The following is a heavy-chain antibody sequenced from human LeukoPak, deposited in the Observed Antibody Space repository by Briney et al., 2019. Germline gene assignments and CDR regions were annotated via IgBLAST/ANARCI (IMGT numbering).Heavy chain of an antibody. Sequence: PGGSLRLSCAASGFTFSDYYMSWIRQAPGKGLEWVSYISSSGSTIYYADSVKGRFTISRDNAKNSLYLQMNSLRAEDTAVYYCARSTEYSSPLFDYWGQGTLVTVSS. CDR1: GFTFSDYY. V-gene: IGHV3-11*04. D-gene: IGHD6-6*01. J-gene: IGHJ4*02. CDR2: ISSSGSTI. CDR3: ARSTEYSSPLFDY.